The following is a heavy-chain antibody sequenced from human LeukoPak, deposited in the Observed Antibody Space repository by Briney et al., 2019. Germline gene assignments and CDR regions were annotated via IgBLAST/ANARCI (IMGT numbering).Heavy chain of an antibody. Sequence: KPSETLSLTCAVYGGSFSGYYWSWIRQPPGKGLEWIGEINHSGSTNYNPSLKSRVTISVDTSKNQISLKLSSVTAADTAVYYCARHRGSGLSYWGQGTLVTVSS. CDR2: INHSGST. CDR3: ARHRGSGLSY. CDR1: GGSFSGYY. V-gene: IGHV4-34*01. D-gene: IGHD6-19*01. J-gene: IGHJ4*02.